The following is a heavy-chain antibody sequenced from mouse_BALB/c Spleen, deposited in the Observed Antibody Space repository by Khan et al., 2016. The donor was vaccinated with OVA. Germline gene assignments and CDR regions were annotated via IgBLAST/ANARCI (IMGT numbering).Heavy chain of an antibody. D-gene: IGHD2-1*01. CDR3: ARGYFGNYEFVY. CDR2: IFPGTGTT. CDR1: GYTFTSYW. V-gene: IGHV1S132*01. J-gene: IGHJ3*01. Sequence: QVQLKQSGAELVKPGASVKLSCKTSGYTFTSYWIQWVKQRPGQGLGWIGQIFPGTGTTYYNENFKGKATLTVDTSSSTAYMQLSSLTSEDSAVYFCARGYFGNYEFVYWGQGTLVIVSP.